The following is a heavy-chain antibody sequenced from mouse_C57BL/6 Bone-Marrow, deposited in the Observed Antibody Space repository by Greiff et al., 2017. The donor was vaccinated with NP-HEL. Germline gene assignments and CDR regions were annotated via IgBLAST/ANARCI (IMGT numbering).Heavy chain of an antibody. CDR1: GYSFTDYN. J-gene: IGHJ4*01. D-gene: IGHD1-1*01. CDR3: AGEMYYGSSPYYAMDY. CDR2: INPNHGTT. V-gene: IGHV1-39*01. Sequence: EVQLVESGPELVKPGASVKISCKASGYSFTDYNMNWVKQSNGKSLEWIGVINPNHGTTSYNQKFKGKATLTVDQSSSTAYMQLNSLTSEDSAVYYCAGEMYYGSSPYYAMDYWGQGTSVTVSS.